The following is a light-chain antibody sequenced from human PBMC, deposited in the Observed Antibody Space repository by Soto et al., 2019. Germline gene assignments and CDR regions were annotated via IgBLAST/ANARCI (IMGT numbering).Light chain of an antibody. V-gene: IGKV3-15*01. CDR3: QQYNTWPPLS. J-gene: IGKJ4*01. CDR2: GAS. CDR1: QSVSSD. Sequence: DIVMTQSPATLSVSPGERATLSCRASQSVSSDLAWYQQKPGQAPRLLIYGASTRATGIPGRFSGSGSGTEFTLTISSLQSEDFAMYYCQQYNTWPPLSFGGGTKVEIK.